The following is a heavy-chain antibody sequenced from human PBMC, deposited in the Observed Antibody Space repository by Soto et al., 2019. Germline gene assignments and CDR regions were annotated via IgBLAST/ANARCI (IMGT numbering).Heavy chain of an antibody. Sequence: VQLVESGGGVVQPGRSLRLSCAASGFTFSDYSLHWVRQPPGKRLEWVARISYDGSSKYYADSVKGRITITRDNYKKVMHLQVSGMIADDTALYFCARVAYCITSTCYTQYHHGLDVWGQGTTVTVSS. D-gene: IGHD2-2*02. V-gene: IGHV3-30-3*01. CDR3: ARVAYCITSTCYTQYHHGLDV. CDR1: GFTFSDYS. CDR2: ISYDGSSK. J-gene: IGHJ6*02.